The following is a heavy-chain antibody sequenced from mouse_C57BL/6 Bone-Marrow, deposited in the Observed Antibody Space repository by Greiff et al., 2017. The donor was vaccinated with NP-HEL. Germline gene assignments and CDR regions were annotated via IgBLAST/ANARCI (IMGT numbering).Heavy chain of an antibody. CDR3: ARFLYYYGSSYFDV. Sequence: VQLQQSGPELVKPGASVKMSCKASGYTFTDYNMHWVKQSHGKSLEWIGYINPNNGGTSYNQKFKGKATLTVNKSSSTAYMELRSLTSEESAVYYCARFLYYYGSSYFDVWGTGTTVTVSS. CDR1: GYTFTDYN. V-gene: IGHV1-22*01. CDR2: INPNNGGT. D-gene: IGHD1-1*01. J-gene: IGHJ1*03.